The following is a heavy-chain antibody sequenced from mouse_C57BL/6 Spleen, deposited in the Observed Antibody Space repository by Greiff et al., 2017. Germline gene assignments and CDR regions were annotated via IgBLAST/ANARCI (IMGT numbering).Heavy chain of an antibody. Sequence: VQLQQSGAELVRPGTSVKVSCKASGYAFTNYLIEWVKQRPGQGLEWIGGINPGSGGTNYNEKFKGKSTLTADKSSSTAYMQLSSLTSEDSAVDFCARSWYYGYHLDYWGQGTTLTVSS. D-gene: IGHD2-2*01. CDR2: INPGSGGT. CDR3: ARSWYYGYHLDY. CDR1: GYAFTNYL. V-gene: IGHV1-54*01. J-gene: IGHJ2*01.